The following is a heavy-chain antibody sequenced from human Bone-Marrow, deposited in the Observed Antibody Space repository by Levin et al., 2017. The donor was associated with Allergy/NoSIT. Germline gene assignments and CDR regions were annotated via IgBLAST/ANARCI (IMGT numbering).Heavy chain of an antibody. J-gene: IGHJ5*02. Sequence: GESLKISCKTSGYVFATHYMHWVRQAPRQGLEWMGLIDPSGGATTYAQNFQGRVTVTRDASTATVYLELTNLTSEDTGIYYCTRDNRMPVGGTGWFDPWGKGTLVTVFS. CDR3: TRDNRMPVGGTGWFDP. V-gene: IGHV1-46*03. D-gene: IGHD4-23*01. CDR1: GYVFATHY. CDR2: IDPSGGAT.